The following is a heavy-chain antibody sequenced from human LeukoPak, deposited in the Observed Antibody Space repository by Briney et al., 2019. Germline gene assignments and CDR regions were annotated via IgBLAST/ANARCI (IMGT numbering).Heavy chain of an antibody. CDR3: ARDSISGTFDY. CDR2: INPNSGGT. J-gene: IGHJ4*02. D-gene: IGHD1-26*01. CDR1: GYTFTGYY. V-gene: IGHV1-2*02. Sequence: ATVKVSCKASGYTFTGYYMHWVRQAPGQGLEWMGWINPNSGGTNYAQKFQGRVTMTRDTSISTAYMELSRLRSDDTAVYYRARDSISGTFDYWGQGTLVTVSS.